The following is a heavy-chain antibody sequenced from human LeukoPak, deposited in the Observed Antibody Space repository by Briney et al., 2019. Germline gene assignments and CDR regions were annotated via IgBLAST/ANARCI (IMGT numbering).Heavy chain of an antibody. CDR3: ARGVVVVAATDGYFDY. J-gene: IGHJ4*02. CDR1: GYTFTGYY. D-gene: IGHD2-15*01. CDR2: INPNSGGT. V-gene: IGHV1-2*02. Sequence: ASVKVSCKASGYTFTGYYMHWVRQAPGQGLEWMGWINPNSGGTNYAQKFQGRVTMTRDTSISTAYMELSRLRSDDTAVYYCARGVVVVAATDGYFDYWGQGTLVTVSS.